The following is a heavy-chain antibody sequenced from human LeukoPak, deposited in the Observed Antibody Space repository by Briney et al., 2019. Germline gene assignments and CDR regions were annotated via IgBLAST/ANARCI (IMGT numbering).Heavy chain of an antibody. CDR2: IIPIFGTA. J-gene: IGHJ6*03. V-gene: IGHV1-69*05. D-gene: IGHD5-18*01. CDR3: ARGTAMGIDYYYYYMDV. CDR1: GGTFSSYA. Sequence: SVKVSCKASGGTFSSYAISWVRQAPGQGLEWMGGIIPIFGTANYAQKFQGRVTITTDESTSTAYMELSSLRSEDTAVYYCARGTAMGIDYYYYYMDVWGKGTTVTVSS.